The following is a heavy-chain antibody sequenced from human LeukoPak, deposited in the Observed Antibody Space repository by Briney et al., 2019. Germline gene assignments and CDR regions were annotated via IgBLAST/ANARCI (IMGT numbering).Heavy chain of an antibody. J-gene: IGHJ4*02. V-gene: IGHV3-23*01. CDR2: ISGSGDRA. D-gene: IGHD4-17*01. CDR3: AKGHGDYKGNYFDY. CDR1: GFTFSSYG. Sequence: GGSLRLSCVGSGFTFSSYGMSWVRQAPGKGLVWVSGISGSGDRANYADSLKGRFIISRDNSKRTLYLQMDSLRAEDTAVYYCAKGHGDYKGNYFDYWGQGTLVTVSS.